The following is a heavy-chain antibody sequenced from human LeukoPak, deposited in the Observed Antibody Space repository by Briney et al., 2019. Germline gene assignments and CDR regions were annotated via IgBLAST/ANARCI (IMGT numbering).Heavy chain of an antibody. CDR2: LSSSSITI. CDR1: GFTFSDYA. J-gene: IGHJ3*02. V-gene: IGHV3-48*01. Sequence: GGALRLSCAASGFTFSDYAMSWVRQAPGKGLEGLSYLSSSSITIYYADSVQGRFTISRDNAENSLHLQMNSLRAEDTAVYYCARYGSRRAFDIWGQGTMVTVSS. D-gene: IGHD3-10*01. CDR3: ARYGSRRAFDI.